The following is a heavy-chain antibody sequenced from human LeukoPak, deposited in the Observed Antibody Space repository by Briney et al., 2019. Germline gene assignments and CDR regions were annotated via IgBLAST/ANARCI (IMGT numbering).Heavy chain of an antibody. CDR1: GGSISNYY. CDR3: ARAGRWEGRPHAFDI. V-gene: IGHV4-59*01. D-gene: IGHD1-26*01. Sequence: TETLSLTCTVSGGSISNYYWSWIRQPPGKELEWIGYIYYSGSTNYNPSLKSRVTISVDTSKNQFSLKLSSVTAADTAVYYCARAGRWEGRPHAFDIWGQGTMVSVSS. J-gene: IGHJ3*02. CDR2: IYYSGST.